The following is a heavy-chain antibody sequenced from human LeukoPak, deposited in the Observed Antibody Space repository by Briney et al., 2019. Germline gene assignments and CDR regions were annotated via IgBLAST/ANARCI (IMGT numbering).Heavy chain of an antibody. D-gene: IGHD4-11*01. CDR1: GFTFSSFG. CDR2: ISSSSNYI. Sequence: GGSLRLSCAASGFTFSSFGMNWVRQAPGKGLEWVSCISSSSNYIYYADSVKGRFTISRENAKNSLYLQMNSLRAEDTAVYYCARELLTYSNHKLGHYMDVWGKGTTVTVPS. J-gene: IGHJ6*03. CDR3: ARELLTYSNHKLGHYMDV. V-gene: IGHV3-21*01.